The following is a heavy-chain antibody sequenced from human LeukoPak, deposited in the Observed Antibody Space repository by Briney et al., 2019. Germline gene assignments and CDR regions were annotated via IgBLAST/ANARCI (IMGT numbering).Heavy chain of an antibody. J-gene: IGHJ5*02. CDR2: INHSGST. CDR1: GGSISSYY. Sequence: TSETLSLTCTVSGGSISSYYWSWIRQPPGKGLEWIGEINHSGSTNYNPSLKSRVTISVDTSKNQFSLKLSSVTAADTAVYYCARSPPVVPAAMRWFDPWGQGTLVTVSS. CDR3: ARSPPVVPAAMRWFDP. V-gene: IGHV4-34*01. D-gene: IGHD2-2*01.